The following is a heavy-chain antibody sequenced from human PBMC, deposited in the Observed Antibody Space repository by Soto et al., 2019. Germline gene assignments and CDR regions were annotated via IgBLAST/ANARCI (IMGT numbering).Heavy chain of an antibody. CDR2: ISSTTNYI. J-gene: IGHJ4*02. CDR1: GFTFTSYS. Sequence: GSRRRRCAAAGFTFTSYSMNWVRQAPGKGLEWVSSISSTTNYIYYGDSMKGRFTISRDNAKNSLYLEMNSLRAEDTAVYYCARESEDLTSNFDYWGQASLVTVSS. CDR3: ARESEDLTSNFDY. V-gene: IGHV3-21*06.